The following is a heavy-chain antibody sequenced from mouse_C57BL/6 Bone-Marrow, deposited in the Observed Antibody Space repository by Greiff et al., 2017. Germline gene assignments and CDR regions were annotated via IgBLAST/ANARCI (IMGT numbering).Heavy chain of an antibody. V-gene: IGHV1-18*01. CDR2: INPNNGGT. Sequence: EVQLQQSGPALVKPGASVKIPCKASGYTFTDYNMDWVKQSHGKSLEWIGDINPNNGGTIYNQQFKGKATLTVDKFSSKAYMELRRLTSADTAVYDCARGPPYFDDWGQGTTVTVSS. J-gene: IGHJ2*01. CDR1: GYTFTDYN. CDR3: ARGPPYFDD.